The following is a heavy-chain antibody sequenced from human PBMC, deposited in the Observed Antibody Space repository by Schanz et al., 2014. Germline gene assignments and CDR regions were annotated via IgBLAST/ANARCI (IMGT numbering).Heavy chain of an antibody. CDR1: GFTFSDAW. J-gene: IGHJ4*02. V-gene: IGHV3-48*01. D-gene: IGHD1-26*01. CDR3: ARDHTTESYYSAGPPIDY. Sequence: EVQLVESGGGLVKPGGFLRLSCAASGFTFSDAWMSWVRQAPGKGLEWVSYIRSSSTPIYYADSVKGRFTISRDNSKNTLYLQMDSLRAEDTAVYYCARDHTTESYYSAGPPIDYWGQGTLLTVSS. CDR2: IRSSSTPI.